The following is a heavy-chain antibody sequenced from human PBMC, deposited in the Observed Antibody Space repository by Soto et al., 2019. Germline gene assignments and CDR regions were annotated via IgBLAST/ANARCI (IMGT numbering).Heavy chain of an antibody. D-gene: IGHD6-13*01. CDR3: ARESSSSWNNWFDP. V-gene: IGHV3-30-3*01. CDR1: GFTVSSYA. CDR2: ISYDGSNK. Sequence: HPGGSLRLSCAASGFTVSSYAMHWVRQAPGKGLEWVAVISYDGSNKYYADSVKGRFTISRDNSKNTLYLQMNSLRAEDTAVYYCARESSSSWNNWFDPWGQGTLVTVSS. J-gene: IGHJ5*02.